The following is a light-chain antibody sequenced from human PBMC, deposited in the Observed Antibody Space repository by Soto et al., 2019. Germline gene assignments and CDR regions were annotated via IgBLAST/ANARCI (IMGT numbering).Light chain of an antibody. Sequence: EIVLTQSPGTLSLSPGERATLSCRASQSVPSDWLAWYRHKPGQAPRLLIYGASSRATGVPDRVSGSGSGTDFTLTIKRLEPEDFAVYCGGGYGGWGWAFGQGTKLEIK. J-gene: IGKJ2*01. CDR2: GAS. CDR1: QSVPSDW. CDR3: GGYGGWGWA. V-gene: IGKV3-20*01.